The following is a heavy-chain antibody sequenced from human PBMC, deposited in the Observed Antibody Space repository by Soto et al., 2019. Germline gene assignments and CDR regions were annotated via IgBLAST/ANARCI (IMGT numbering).Heavy chain of an antibody. J-gene: IGHJ6*03. V-gene: IGHV4-31*03. Sequence: QVQLQESGPGLVKPSQTLSLTCTVSGGSISSGGYYWSWIRQHPGKGLEWIGYIYYSGSTYYNPSLKSRVTISVDTSKNQFSLKLSSVTAADTAVYYCARGDIVGVVAADYYMDVWGKGTTVTVSS. D-gene: IGHD2-15*01. CDR3: ARGDIVGVVAADYYMDV. CDR2: IYYSGST. CDR1: GGSISSGGYY.